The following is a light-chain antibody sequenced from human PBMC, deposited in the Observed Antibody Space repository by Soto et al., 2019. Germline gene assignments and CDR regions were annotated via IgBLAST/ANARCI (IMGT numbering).Light chain of an antibody. CDR1: QGIGSW. Sequence: DIHMTQSPSSVSASVGDRVTITCRAGQGIGSWLAWYQQKPGKPPKLLIYAASILQSGVPPRFSGSGSGTYFTLTISSLQPEDFATYYCQQGNSLSLTFGGGTKVEIK. CDR2: AAS. V-gene: IGKV1-12*01. J-gene: IGKJ4*01. CDR3: QQGNSLSLT.